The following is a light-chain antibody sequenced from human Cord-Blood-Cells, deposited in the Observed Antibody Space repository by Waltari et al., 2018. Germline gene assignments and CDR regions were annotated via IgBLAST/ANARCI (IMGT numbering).Light chain of an antibody. CDR3: QAWDSSAWV. Sequence: SYELTPLPSVSVSTGQTANITCSGDKLGDKYACWYQKKPAQSPVLVIYQDSRRPAGIPERFSGSNSASAATLTIGGTQAMDEADYYCQAWDSSAWVFGGGTKLTVL. V-gene: IGLV3-1*01. CDR1: KLGDKY. J-gene: IGLJ3*02. CDR2: QDS.